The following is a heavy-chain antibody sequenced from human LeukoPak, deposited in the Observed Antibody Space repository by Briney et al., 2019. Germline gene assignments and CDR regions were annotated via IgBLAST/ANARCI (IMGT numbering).Heavy chain of an antibody. J-gene: IGHJ4*02. CDR2: FDPEDGET. D-gene: IGHD5-12*01. CDR1: GYTLTELS. CDR3: ARGFDSGYDRGFDY. Sequence: ASVKVSCKVSGYTLTELSMHWVRQAPGKGLEWMGGFDPEDGETIYAQKFQGRVTMTEDTSTDTAYMELSSLRSEDTAVYYCARGFDSGYDRGFDYWGQGTLVTVSS. V-gene: IGHV1-24*01.